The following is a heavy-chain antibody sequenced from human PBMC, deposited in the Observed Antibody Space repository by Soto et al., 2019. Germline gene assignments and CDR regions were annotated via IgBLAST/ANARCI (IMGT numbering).Heavy chain of an antibody. D-gene: IGHD3-22*01. CDR2: IAPDGSQI. V-gene: IGHV3-30-3*01. J-gene: IGHJ4*01. CDR3: TTDSYSTMIVVRFDY. CDR1: GFTFSGKT. Sequence: GGSLRLSCAASGFTFSGKTMYWVRQAPGKGLEWVALIAPDGSQIYYADSVKGRFTISRDNSKSTLYLQMNSLKTEDTGIYYCTTDSYSTMIVVRFDYWGHGTLVTVSS.